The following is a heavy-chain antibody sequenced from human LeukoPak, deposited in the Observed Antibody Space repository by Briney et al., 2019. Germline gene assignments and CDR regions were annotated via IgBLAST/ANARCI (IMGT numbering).Heavy chain of an antibody. V-gene: IGHV3-33*08. J-gene: IGHJ6*02. CDR3: ARDLLSTVTASHYGMDV. D-gene: IGHD4-17*01. CDR1: GFTFSSYA. Sequence: GRSLILSCAASGFTFSSYAMHWVRQAPGKGLEWVAVIWYDGSNKYYADSVKGRFTISRDNSKNTLYLQMNSLRAEDTAVYYCARDLLSTVTASHYGMDVWGQGTTVTVSS. CDR2: IWYDGSNK.